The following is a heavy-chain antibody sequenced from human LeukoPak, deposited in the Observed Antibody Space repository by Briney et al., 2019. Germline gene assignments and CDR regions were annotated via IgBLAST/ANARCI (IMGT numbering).Heavy chain of an antibody. CDR3: AGDGSGRVLEWGGNWFDP. CDR2: IYSGGST. J-gene: IGHJ5*02. D-gene: IGHD3-3*01. CDR1: GFTVSSNY. Sequence: GGSLRLSCAASGFTVSSNYMSWVRQAPGKGLEWVSVIYSGGSTYYADSVKGRFTISRDTSKNTPYLQMNSLRAEDTAVYYGAGDGSGRVLEWGGNWFDPWGQGTLVTVSS. V-gene: IGHV3-66*02.